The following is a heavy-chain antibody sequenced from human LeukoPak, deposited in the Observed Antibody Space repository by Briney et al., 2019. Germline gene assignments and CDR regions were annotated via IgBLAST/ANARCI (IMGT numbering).Heavy chain of an antibody. CDR3: ARYPTGVVPAAIRWHTPGYWYFDL. CDR1: GGTFSSYA. J-gene: IGHJ2*01. D-gene: IGHD2-2*02. CDR2: IIPIFGTA. Sequence: SVKVSCKASGGTFSSYAISWVRQALGQGLEWMGGIIPIFGTANYAQKFQGRVTITADESTSTAYMELSSLRSEDTAVYYCARYPTGVVPAAIRWHTPGYWYFDLWGRGTLVTVSS. V-gene: IGHV1-69*13.